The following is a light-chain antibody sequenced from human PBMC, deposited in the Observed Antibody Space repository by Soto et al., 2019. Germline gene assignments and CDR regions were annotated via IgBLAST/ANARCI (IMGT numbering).Light chain of an antibody. J-gene: IGKJ5*01. CDR2: GAS. CDR1: QSISIY. V-gene: IGKV3-20*01. Sequence: TQSPSSLSASIGDRVTITCRASQSISIYLNWYQQKPGQAPRLLIYGASRRAAGIPDRFSGSGSGTDFTLTISRVDPEDFAVYYCQQYGGSPPITFGQGTRLENK. CDR3: QQYGGSPPIT.